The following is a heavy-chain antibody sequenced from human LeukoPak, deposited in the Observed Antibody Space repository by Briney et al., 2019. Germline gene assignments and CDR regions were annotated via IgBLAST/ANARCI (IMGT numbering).Heavy chain of an antibody. J-gene: IGHJ4*02. V-gene: IGHV5-51*01. CDR2: IYPGDSET. Sequence: GESLKISCKGSGYNFDNYWITWVRQMPGKGLEWMGIIYPGDSETRYSPSFQGQVTISADKSISTAYLQWSSLKASDTAMYYCARQPSSTNRGDYWGQGTLVTVSS. CDR1: GYNFDNYW. D-gene: IGHD2-2*01. CDR3: ARQPSSTNRGDY.